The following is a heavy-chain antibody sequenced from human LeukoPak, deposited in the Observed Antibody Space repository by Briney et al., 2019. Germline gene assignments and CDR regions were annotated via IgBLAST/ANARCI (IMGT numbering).Heavy chain of an antibody. D-gene: IGHD4-17*01. CDR1: GFIFSNYW. CDR2: IKQDGSEK. Sequence: GGSLRLSXAASGFIFSNYWMSWVRQAPGKGLEWVANIKQDGSEKYYVDSVNGRFTISRDNAKNSLYLQMNSLRVEDTAIYYRATVGAVTDGAFDVWGQGTMVTVSS. CDR3: ATVGAVTDGAFDV. V-gene: IGHV3-7*01. J-gene: IGHJ3*01.